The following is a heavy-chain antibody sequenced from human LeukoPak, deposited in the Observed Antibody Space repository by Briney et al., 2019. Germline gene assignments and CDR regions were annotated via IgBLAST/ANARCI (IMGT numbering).Heavy chain of an antibody. V-gene: IGHV1-69*13. CDR3: ARLRCANYGMDG. D-gene: IGHD3-3*01. Sequence: GASVKVSCKASGGTFSSYAISWVRQAPGQGLEWMGGIIPIFGTANYAQKFQGRVTSTADESTITAYLELSSLRSEDTAVYYCARLRCANYGMDGWRQGTTVTVS. CDR2: IIPIFGTA. J-gene: IGHJ6*02. CDR1: GGTFSSYA.